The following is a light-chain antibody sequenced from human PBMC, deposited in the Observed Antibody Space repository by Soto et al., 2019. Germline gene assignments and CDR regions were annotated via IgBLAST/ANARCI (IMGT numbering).Light chain of an antibody. CDR2: DVS. CDR3: SSYTSSSTLGGV. V-gene: IGLV2-14*01. J-gene: IGLJ1*01. CDR1: SSDVGGYNY. Sequence: QSALTQPASVSGSPGQSITISCTGTSSDVGGYNYVSWYQQHPGKAPKLMIYDVSNRPSGVSNRFSSSKSGNTASLTISGLQAEDEADYYCSSYTSSSTLGGVFGTGTKLTVL.